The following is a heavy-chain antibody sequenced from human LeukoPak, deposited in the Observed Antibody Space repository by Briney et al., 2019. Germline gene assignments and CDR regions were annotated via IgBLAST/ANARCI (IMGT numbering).Heavy chain of an antibody. V-gene: IGHV4-59*01. D-gene: IGHD5-18*01. CDR3: ARGRGYSYGYAFDY. CDR1: GGSISSYY. Sequence: SETLSLTCTVSGGSISSYYWSWIRLPPGKGLEWIGYIYYSGSTNYNPSLKSRVTISVDTSKNQFSLKLSSVTAADTAVYYCARGRGYSYGYAFDYWGQGTLVTVSS. J-gene: IGHJ4*02. CDR2: IYYSGST.